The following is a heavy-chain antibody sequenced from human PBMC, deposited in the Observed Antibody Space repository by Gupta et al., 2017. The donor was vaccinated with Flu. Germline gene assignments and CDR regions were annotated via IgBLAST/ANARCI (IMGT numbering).Heavy chain of an antibody. CDR3: AKDRAVYYDSSGYPQFDY. J-gene: IGHJ4*02. D-gene: IGHD3-22*01. V-gene: IGHV3-9*01. CDR2: ISWNSGSI. Sequence: EVQLVESGGGLVQPGRSLRLSCAASGFTFDDYAMHWVRQAPGKGLEWVSGISWNSGSIGYADSVKGRFTISRDNVKNSLYLQMNSLRAEDTALYYCAKDRAVYYDSSGYPQFDYWGQGTLVTVSS. CDR1: GFTFDDYA.